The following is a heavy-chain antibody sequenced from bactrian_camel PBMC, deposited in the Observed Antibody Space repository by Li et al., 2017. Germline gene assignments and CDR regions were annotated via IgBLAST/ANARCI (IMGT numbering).Heavy chain of an antibody. CDR1: GFTFRSAD. J-gene: IGHJ4*01. Sequence: VQLVESGGGLVQPGGSLRLSCAASGFTFRSADMSWVCQAPGKTLEWVSGINSGGGSTYYADSVKGRFTASRDNRKTTAYLRLTNLRVEDGAMYYCARGDWWTDSWGQGTQVTVS. V-gene: IGHV3S40*01. D-gene: IGHD7*01. CDR2: INSGGGST. CDR3: ARGDWWTDS.